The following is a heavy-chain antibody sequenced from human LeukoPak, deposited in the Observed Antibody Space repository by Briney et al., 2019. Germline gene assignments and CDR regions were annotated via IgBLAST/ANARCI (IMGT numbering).Heavy chain of an antibody. D-gene: IGHD6-13*01. CDR1: GFTFSSYW. J-gene: IGHJ4*02. Sequence: GGSLRLSCAASGFTFSSYWMTWVRQAPGKGLEWVSSISSSSRDIQYTDSVGGRFTISRDNAKNSLYLQMNSLRAEDTAMYYCARVYISSWYFFDYWGQGTLVTVSS. CDR3: ARVYISSWYFFDY. CDR2: ISSSSRDI. V-gene: IGHV3-21*06.